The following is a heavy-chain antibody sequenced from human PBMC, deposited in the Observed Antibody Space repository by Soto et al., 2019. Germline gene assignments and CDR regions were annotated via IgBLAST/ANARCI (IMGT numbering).Heavy chain of an antibody. V-gene: IGHV3-30-3*01. CDR1: GFTFSSYA. Sequence: PWGSLRLSCAASGFTFSSYAMHWVRQAPGKGLEWVAVISYDGSNKYYADSVKGRFTISRDNSKNTLYLQMNSLRAEDTAVYYCARVGLLWFGPFDYWGQGTLVTVSS. CDR2: ISYDGSNK. D-gene: IGHD3-10*01. J-gene: IGHJ4*02. CDR3: ARVGLLWFGPFDY.